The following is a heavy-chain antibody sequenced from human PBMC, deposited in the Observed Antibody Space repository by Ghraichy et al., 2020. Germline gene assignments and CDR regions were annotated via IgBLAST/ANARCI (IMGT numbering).Heavy chain of an antibody. CDR2: ISGSGGST. Sequence: GGSLRLSCAASGFTFSSHAMSWVRQAPGKGLEWVSAISGSGGSTYYADSVKGRFTISRDNSKNTLYLQMNSLRAEDTALYHCVQAQCSSTSCSRIDIWGQGTMVTVSS. D-gene: IGHD2-2*01. CDR3: VQAQCSSTSCSRIDI. J-gene: IGHJ3*02. CDR1: GFTFSSHA. V-gene: IGHV3-23*01.